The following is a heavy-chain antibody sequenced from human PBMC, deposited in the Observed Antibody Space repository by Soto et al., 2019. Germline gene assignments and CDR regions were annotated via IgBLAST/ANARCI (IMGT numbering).Heavy chain of an antibody. CDR1: GYTFTSYG. J-gene: IGHJ4*02. CDR3: ARTQTFGVVINMIDY. CDR2: ISAYNGNT. D-gene: IGHD3-3*01. Sequence: ASVKVSCKASGYTFTSYGISWVRQAPGQGLEWMGWISAYNGNTNYAQKLQGRVTMTTDTSTSTAYMELRSLRSDDTAVYYCARTQTFGVVINMIDYWGQGTLVTVSS. V-gene: IGHV1-18*01.